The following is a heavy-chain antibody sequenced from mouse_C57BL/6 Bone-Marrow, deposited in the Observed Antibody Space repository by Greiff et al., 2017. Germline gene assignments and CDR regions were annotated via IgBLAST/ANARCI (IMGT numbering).Heavy chain of an antibody. CDR2: ISAGGSYT. J-gene: IGHJ1*03. CDR1: GFTFSSYA. V-gene: IGHV5-4*01. Sequence: EVQVLESGAGLVKPGGSLKLSCAASGFTFSSYAMSWVRQTPGNRLEWVATISAGGSYTYYPDNVKGRFTISRDNTKNNLYLQMSTLKSEDTAMYYCAREVTHDVGGRGTTITVTA. CDR3: AREVTHDV. D-gene: IGHD2-12*01.